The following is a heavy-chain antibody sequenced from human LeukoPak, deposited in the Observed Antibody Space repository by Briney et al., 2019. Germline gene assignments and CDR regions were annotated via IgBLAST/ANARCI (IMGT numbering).Heavy chain of an antibody. CDR2: IIPISGTA. V-gene: IGHV1-69*05. CDR1: GGTFNSHA. CDR3: ARGPQYQLLKALGHYYLDV. Sequence: SVTVSCKLSGGTFNSHAIAGVRQAPRQGPEGVGGIIPISGTAIYAQKFQGRVAITTEDSTNTVYMEMRSLTFDDTAVYYCARGPQYQLLKALGHYYLDVWGEGTTVTVSS. D-gene: IGHD2-2*01. J-gene: IGHJ6*03.